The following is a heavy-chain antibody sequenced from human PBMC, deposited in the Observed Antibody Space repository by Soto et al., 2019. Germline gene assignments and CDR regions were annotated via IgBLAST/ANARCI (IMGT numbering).Heavy chain of an antibody. CDR1: GYTFTSYG. V-gene: IGHV1-18*04. CDR3: ARGFLSWASSSWSPGWFDP. D-gene: IGHD6-13*01. J-gene: IGHJ5*02. CDR2: ISAYNGNT. Sequence: ASVKVFCKASGYTFTSYGISWVRQAPGQGLEWMGWISAYNGNTNYAQKLQGRVTMTTDTSTSTAYMELRSLRSDDTAVYYCARGFLSWASSSWSPGWFDPWGQGTLVTVSS.